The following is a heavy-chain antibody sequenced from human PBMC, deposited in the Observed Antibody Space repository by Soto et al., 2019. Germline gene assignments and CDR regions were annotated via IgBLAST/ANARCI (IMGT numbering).Heavy chain of an antibody. V-gene: IGHV3-23*01. CDR2: ISGSGGST. D-gene: IGHD5-12*01. Sequence: GGSLRLSCAASGFTFSSYAMSWVRQAPGKGLEWVSAISGSGGSTYYADSVKGRFTISRDNSKNTLYLQMNSLRAEDTAVYYCANRNEDSKWPRRDYWGQGTLVTAPQ. CDR1: GFTFSSYA. J-gene: IGHJ4*02. CDR3: ANRNEDSKWPRRDY.